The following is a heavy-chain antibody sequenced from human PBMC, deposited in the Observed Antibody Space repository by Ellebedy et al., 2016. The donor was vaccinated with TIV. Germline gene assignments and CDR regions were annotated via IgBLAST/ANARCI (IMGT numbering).Heavy chain of an antibody. D-gene: IGHD2-15*01. CDR2: IYYSGST. CDR3: ARLPLLGRYNWFDP. Sequence: MPSETLSLTCTVSGASISSCYWSWIRQPPGKGLEWIGYIYYSGSTNYNPSLKSRITISVDSSKNQFSLRLSSVTAADTAVYYCARLPLLGRYNWFDPWGQGTLVTVSS. CDR1: GASISSCY. V-gene: IGHV4-59*08. J-gene: IGHJ5*02.